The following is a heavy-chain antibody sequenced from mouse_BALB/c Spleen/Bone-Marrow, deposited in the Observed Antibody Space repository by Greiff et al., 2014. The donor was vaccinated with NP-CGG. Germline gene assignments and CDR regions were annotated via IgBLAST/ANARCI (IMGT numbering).Heavy chain of an antibody. Sequence: EVQLQQSGAELVKPGASVKLSCTASGFDIKDTYMHWVKQRPEQGLEWIGRIDPANGNTKYDPKFPGKATITADTSSNTAYLQLSSLTSEDTAVYYCARWEYYAMDYWGQGTSVTVSS. CDR2: IDPANGNT. CDR1: GFDIKDTY. V-gene: IGHV14-3*02. CDR3: ARWEYYAMDY. D-gene: IGHD4-1*01. J-gene: IGHJ4*01.